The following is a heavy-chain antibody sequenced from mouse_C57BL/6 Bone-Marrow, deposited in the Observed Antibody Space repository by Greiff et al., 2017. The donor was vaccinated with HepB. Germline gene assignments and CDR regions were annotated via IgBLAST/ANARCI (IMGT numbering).Heavy chain of an antibody. Sequence: VKLMESGAELARPGASVKLSCKASGYTFTSYGISWVKQRTGQGLEWIGEIYPRSGNTYYNEKFKGKATLTADKSSSTAYMELRSLTSEDSAVYFCARRDGYYRAYWGQGTLVTVSA. J-gene: IGHJ3*01. CDR3: ARRDGYYRAY. CDR2: IYPRSGNT. V-gene: IGHV1-81*01. D-gene: IGHD2-3*01. CDR1: GYTFTSYG.